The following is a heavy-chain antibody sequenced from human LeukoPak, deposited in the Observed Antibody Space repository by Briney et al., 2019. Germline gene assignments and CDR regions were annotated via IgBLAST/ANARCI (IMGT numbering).Heavy chain of an antibody. Sequence: PGGSLRLSCAASGFTVSSNYMSWVRQAPGKGLEWVSVIYSGGSTYYADSVKGRFTISRGNPKNTLYLQMNSLRAEDTAVYYCASRSGYYYYYMDVWGKGTTVTISS. J-gene: IGHJ6*03. CDR3: ASRSGYYYYYMDV. CDR1: GFTVSSNY. CDR2: IYSGGST. V-gene: IGHV3-53*01.